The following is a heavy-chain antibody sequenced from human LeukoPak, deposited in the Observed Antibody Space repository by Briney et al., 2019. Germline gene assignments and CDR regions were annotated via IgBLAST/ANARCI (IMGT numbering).Heavy chain of an antibody. Sequence: PSETLSLTCAVYGGSFSGYYWSWIRQPPGKGLEWIGEINHSGSTNYNPSLKSRVTISIDTSKNQFSLKLSSVTAAGTALYYCARGPGTWYYYWGQGTLVTVSS. CDR2: INHSGST. J-gene: IGHJ4*02. V-gene: IGHV4-34*01. CDR3: ARGPGTWYYY. CDR1: GGSFSGYY. D-gene: IGHD6-13*01.